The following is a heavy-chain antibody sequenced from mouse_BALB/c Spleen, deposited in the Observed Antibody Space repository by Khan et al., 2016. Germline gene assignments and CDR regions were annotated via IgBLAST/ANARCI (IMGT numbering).Heavy chain of an antibody. CDR2: ISSGSSTI. J-gene: IGHJ4*01. D-gene: IGHD2-10*01. Sequence: EVELVESGGGLVQPGGSRKLSCAASGFTFSSFGMHWVRQAPEKGLEWVAYISSGSSTIYYADTVKGRFTISRDNPKNTLFLQMTSLRSEDMAMYYCARTYYGNFYAMDYWGQGTSVTVSS. CDR1: GFTFSSFG. CDR3: ARTYYGNFYAMDY. V-gene: IGHV5-17*02.